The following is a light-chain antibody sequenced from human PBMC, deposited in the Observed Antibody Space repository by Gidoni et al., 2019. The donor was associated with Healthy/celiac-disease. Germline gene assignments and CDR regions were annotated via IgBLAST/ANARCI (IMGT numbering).Light chain of an antibody. CDR2: DAS. Sequence: SALTQPASVSGPPGQSITISCTGTSSDVGGYNSVSWYQQTPGKSPKFRIYDASTRQPGVSNRVSGSKSGNTASLTISGLQAEDEAYYYCSSYTSSSTLVFGGGTKLTVL. V-gene: IGLV2-14*01. CDR1: SSDVGGYNS. J-gene: IGLJ2*01. CDR3: SSYTSSSTLV.